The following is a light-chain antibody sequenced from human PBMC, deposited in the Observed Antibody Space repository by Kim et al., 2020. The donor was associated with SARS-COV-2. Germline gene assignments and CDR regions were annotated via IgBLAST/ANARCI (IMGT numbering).Light chain of an antibody. V-gene: IGLV3-19*01. CDR3: NSRDSSGKYVVV. CDR1: SLRSYY. CDR2: GKN. Sequence: SSELTQDPAVSVALGQTVRITCQGDSLRSYYANWYQQKPGQAPVVVIYGKNNRPSGIPERFSGSSSGKTASLSITGAQAEDEADYYCNSRDSSGKYVVVFGGGTQLTVL. J-gene: IGLJ2*01.